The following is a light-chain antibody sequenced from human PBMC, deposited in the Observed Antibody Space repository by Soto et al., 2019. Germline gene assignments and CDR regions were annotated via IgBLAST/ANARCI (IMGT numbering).Light chain of an antibody. V-gene: IGKV3-15*01. CDR3: QQYRSWPRT. J-gene: IGKJ1*01. CDR2: CAT. CDR1: QNVLSD. Sequence: EILLTQSPATLSVSPGETATLSCRASQNVLSDLAWFQQKPGQAPSLLVYCATTRATYAPAKFRGRGSGTEFSLTISSLQSEDSATYYCQQYRSWPRTFGQGSKVEI.